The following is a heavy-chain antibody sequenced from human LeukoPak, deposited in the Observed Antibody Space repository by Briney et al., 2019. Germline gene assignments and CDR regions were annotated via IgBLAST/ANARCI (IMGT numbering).Heavy chain of an antibody. CDR1: GGSISSYC. J-gene: IGHJ4*02. CDR2: IYYSGST. CDR3: ARYYGGFDY. V-gene: IGHV4-59*08. Sequence: SETLSLTCTVSGGSISSYCWSWIRQPPGQGLEWMGYIYYSGSTNYNPSPKSRVTISIDTSKNQFSLKLSSVTAAATAVYYCARYYGGFDYWGQGTLVTVSS. D-gene: IGHD4-23*01.